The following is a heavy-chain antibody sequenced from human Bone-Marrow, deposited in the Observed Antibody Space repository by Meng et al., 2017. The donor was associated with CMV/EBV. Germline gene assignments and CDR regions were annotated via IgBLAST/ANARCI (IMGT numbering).Heavy chain of an antibody. CDR2: INPNSGST. CDR1: GYTFTGYY. Sequence: ASVKVSCKASGYTFTGYYMHWVRQAPGQGLEWMGWINPNSGSTNYAQKFQGRVTMTRDTSISTAYMELSRLRSDDTAAYYCARENLVYSSGWYRDYYYGMDVWGQGTTVTVSS. CDR3: ARENLVYSSGWYRDYYYGMDV. J-gene: IGHJ6*02. D-gene: IGHD6-19*01. V-gene: IGHV1-2*02.